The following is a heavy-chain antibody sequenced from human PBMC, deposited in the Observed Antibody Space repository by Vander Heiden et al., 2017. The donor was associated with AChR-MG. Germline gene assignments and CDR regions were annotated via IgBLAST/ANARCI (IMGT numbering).Heavy chain of an antibody. V-gene: IGHV3-13*05. CDR1: GPTFTTSD. Sequence: EVQLVESGGGLVQPGGSLRLSCAAPGPTFTTSDLHWVRQPTGKGLEWVSAIGTAGDPYYPDSVQGRFTISRENAKNSLYLQMGSLRAGGTAVYYYARGNNWRFDYWGQGILVTVSS. J-gene: IGHJ4*02. CDR3: ARGNNWRFDY. CDR2: IGTAGDP.